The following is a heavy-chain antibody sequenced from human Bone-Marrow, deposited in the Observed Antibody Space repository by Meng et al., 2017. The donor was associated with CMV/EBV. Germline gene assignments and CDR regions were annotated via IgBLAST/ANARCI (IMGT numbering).Heavy chain of an antibody. V-gene: IGHV4-39*07. J-gene: IGHJ4*02. CDR1: GDSINSSSFY. Sequence: SETLSLTCSVSGDSINSSSFYWGWIRQPPGKGLEWIGSVYYSGRSNYASSLKSRVTISVDTSKNQFSLKLSSVTAADTAVYYCARGRDYYDSSGYYYPSFDYWGQGTLVTVSS. D-gene: IGHD3-22*01. CDR2: VYYSGRS. CDR3: ARGRDYYDSSGYYYPSFDY.